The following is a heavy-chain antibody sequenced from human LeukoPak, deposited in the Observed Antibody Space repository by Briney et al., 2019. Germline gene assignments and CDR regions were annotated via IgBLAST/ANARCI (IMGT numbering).Heavy chain of an antibody. CDR1: GYTFTGYY. D-gene: IGHD4/OR15-4a*01. V-gene: IGHV1-2*06. CDR3: ARGGPTYGSKYNWFDP. J-gene: IGHJ5*02. Sequence: ASVKVSCKASGYTFTGYYIHWVRQAPGQGLEWMGRINPNTGGTNYAQKFQGRVTMTRDTPISTAYMELSRLRPDDTAVYYCARGGPTYGSKYNWFDPWGQGTLVTVSS. CDR2: INPNTGGT.